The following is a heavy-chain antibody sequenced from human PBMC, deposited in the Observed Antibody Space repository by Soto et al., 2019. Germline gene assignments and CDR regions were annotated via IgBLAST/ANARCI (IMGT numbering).Heavy chain of an antibody. CDR1: GFTFSSHW. J-gene: IGHJ4*02. Sequence: EVQLVESGGSLVQPGGSLRLSCAASGFTFSSHWMHWVRQAPGKGLVWVSRINSDGSSTTYADSVKGRFTFYRDNAKNTLYLQMNSLRAEDTAIYYCARDEGYGYGVDYWGPGTLVTVSS. D-gene: IGHD5-18*01. CDR3: ARDEGYGYGVDY. CDR2: INSDGSST. V-gene: IGHV3-74*01.